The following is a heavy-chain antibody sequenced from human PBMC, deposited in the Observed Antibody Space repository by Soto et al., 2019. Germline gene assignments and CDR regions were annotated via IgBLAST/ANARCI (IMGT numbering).Heavy chain of an antibody. J-gene: IGHJ4*02. CDR1: GFTFSSYG. D-gene: IGHD2-2*01. CDR2: ICWDGGNI. CDR3: AKDLEYQLLGGLDY. V-gene: IGHV3-9*01. Sequence: GGSLRLSCAASGFTFSSYGMHWVRQAPGKGLEWVAGICWDGGNIGYADSVKGRFTISRDNAKNSLYLQMNSLRAEDTALYYCAKDLEYQLLGGLDYWGQGTLVTVSS.